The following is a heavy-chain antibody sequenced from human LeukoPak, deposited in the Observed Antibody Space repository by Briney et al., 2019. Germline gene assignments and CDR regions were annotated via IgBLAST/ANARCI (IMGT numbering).Heavy chain of an antibody. V-gene: IGHV3-23*01. D-gene: IGHD3-9*01. CDR2: ISGSGGST. J-gene: IGHJ4*02. Sequence: GGSLRLSCAASGFTFSGYAMSWVRQAPEKGLEWVSAISGSGGSTYHADSVKGRFTISRDNSKNTLYLQMNSLRAEDTAVYYCAKDRILRYFDWLLGPIDYWGQGTLVTVSS. CDR3: AKDRILRYFDWLLGPIDY. CDR1: GFTFSGYA.